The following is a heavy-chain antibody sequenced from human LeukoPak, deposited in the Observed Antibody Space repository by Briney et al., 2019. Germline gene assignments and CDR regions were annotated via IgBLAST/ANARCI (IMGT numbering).Heavy chain of an antibody. CDR3: AKGRNVLPFG. J-gene: IGHJ4*02. CDR1: GFTFSSYG. V-gene: IGHV3-30*02. Sequence: PGGSLRLSCAASGFTFSSYGMSWVRQAPGKGLEWVAFIRYDGSNKYYADSVKGRFTISRDNSKNTLYLQMNSLRAEDTAVYYCAKGRNVLPFGWGQGTLVTVSS. CDR2: IRYDGSNK. D-gene: IGHD3-10*01.